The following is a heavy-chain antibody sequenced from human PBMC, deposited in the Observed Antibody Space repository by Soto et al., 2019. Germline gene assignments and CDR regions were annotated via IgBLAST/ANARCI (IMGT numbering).Heavy chain of an antibody. CDR3: ARDKGVGELLPYYFDY. CDR1: GGTFSSYA. D-gene: IGHD3-10*01. J-gene: IGHJ4*02. Sequence: SVKVSCKASGGTFSSYAISWVRQAPGQGLEWMGGIIPTFGTANYAQKFQGRVTITADKSTSTAYMELSSLRSEDTAVYYCARDKGVGELLPYYFDYWGQGTLVTVSS. V-gene: IGHV1-69*06. CDR2: IIPTFGTA.